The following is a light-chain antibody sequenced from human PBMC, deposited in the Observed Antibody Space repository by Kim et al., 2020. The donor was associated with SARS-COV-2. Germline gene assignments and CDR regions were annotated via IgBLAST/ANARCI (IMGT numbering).Light chain of an antibody. CDR3: LQDYDYPLT. CDR2: ATS. CDR1: QGIRND. V-gene: IGKV1-6*01. Sequence: AIQMMKSPSSLSASVGDRVTITCRASQGIRNDLGWYQQKPGRAPNLLIYATSTLQSGVPSRFSGSGSGTDFTLTISSLQPEDVATYYCLQDYDYPLTFGGGTKVDIK. J-gene: IGKJ4*01.